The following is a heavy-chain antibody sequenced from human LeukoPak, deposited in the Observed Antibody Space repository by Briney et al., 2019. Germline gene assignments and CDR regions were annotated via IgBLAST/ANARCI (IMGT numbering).Heavy chain of an antibody. J-gene: IGHJ4*02. CDR2: IDPGGGYT. Sequence: ASVKVSCKPSGYTFTSYYIHWVRQAPGQGPEWMGIIDPGGGYTTYAQKFQDRVTMTRDTSTSTVYMELSSLTSEDTAVYFCARGSGGDSSGYSTFDYWGQGTLVTVSS. D-gene: IGHD3-22*01. CDR1: GYTFTSYY. CDR3: ARGSGGDSSGYSTFDY. V-gene: IGHV1-46*01.